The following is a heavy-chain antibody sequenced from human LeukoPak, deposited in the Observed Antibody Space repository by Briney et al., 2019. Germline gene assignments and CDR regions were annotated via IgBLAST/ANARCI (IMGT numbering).Heavy chain of an antibody. J-gene: IGHJ4*02. D-gene: IGHD2-8*01. CDR2: ISRDGRST. Sequence: GGSLRLSCAASGFTFDDYSMHWVRQAPGKGLEWVSLISRDGRSTYYTDSVKGRFTISRDNSKNSLYLQMNGLRIEDTALYYCAKEDPATVWCTFDYWGQGTPVTVSS. CDR1: GFTFDDYS. CDR3: AKEDPATVWCTFDY. V-gene: IGHV3-43*01.